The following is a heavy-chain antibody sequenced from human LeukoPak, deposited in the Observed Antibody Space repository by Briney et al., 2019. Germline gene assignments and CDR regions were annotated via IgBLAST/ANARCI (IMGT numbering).Heavy chain of an antibody. Sequence: SETLSLTCTVSGGSISSYYWSWIRQPAGKGLEWIGRIYTSGSTNYNPSLKSRVTMSVDTSKNQFSLKLSSVTAADTAVYYCARSKYYYDSSGHYYAFDDAFDIWGQGTMVTVSS. D-gene: IGHD3-22*01. CDR2: IYTSGST. CDR3: ARSKYYYDSSGHYYAFDDAFDI. J-gene: IGHJ3*02. CDR1: GGSISSYY. V-gene: IGHV4-4*07.